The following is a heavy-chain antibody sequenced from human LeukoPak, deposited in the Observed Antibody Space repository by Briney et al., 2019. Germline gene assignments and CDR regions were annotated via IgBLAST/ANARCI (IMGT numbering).Heavy chain of an antibody. D-gene: IGHD3-22*01. CDR1: GFTFSSYA. Sequence: GGSLRLSCAASGFTFSSYAMSWVRQAPGKGLEWVSAISGSGGSTYYADSVKGRFTISRDNSKNTLYLQMNSLRAEDPAVYYCANPLSGYSFGYWGQGTLVTVSS. CDR3: ANPLSGYSFGY. CDR2: ISGSGGST. J-gene: IGHJ4*02. V-gene: IGHV3-23*01.